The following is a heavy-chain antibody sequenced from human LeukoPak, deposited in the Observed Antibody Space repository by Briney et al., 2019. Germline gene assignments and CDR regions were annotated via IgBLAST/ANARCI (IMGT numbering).Heavy chain of an antibody. D-gene: IGHD2-2*02. CDR1: GFTFSSYA. Sequence: GGSLGLSCAASGFTFSSYAMSWVRQVPGKGLEWVSVISGSGDNTYYADSVKGRFTISRDNSKNMLYLQMNSLRAEDTAVYYCARAGCSSTSCYKGLDYWGQGTLVTVSS. V-gene: IGHV3-23*01. CDR2: ISGSGDNT. CDR3: ARAGCSSTSCYKGLDY. J-gene: IGHJ4*02.